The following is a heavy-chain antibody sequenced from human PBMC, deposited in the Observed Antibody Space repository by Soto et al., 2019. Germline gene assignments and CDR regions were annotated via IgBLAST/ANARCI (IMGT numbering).Heavy chain of an antibody. V-gene: IGHV1-69*18. D-gene: IGHD3-16*01. CDR3: ARRLDDRADEGFDV. CDR1: GGTFSTYT. Sequence: QVHLVQSGAEVRKPGSSVKVSCKTSGGTFSTYTIYWVRQAPGQGLEWMGRIIPLFGTTRYAQNSQDRVTITAEESTSTTYMELSSLRAEDTALYYCARRLDDRADEGFDVWGEGTAVTVSA. J-gene: IGHJ3*01. CDR2: IIPLFGTT.